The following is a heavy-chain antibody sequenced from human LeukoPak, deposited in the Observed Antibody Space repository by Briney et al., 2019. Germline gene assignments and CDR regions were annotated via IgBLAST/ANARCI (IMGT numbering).Heavy chain of an antibody. Sequence: PGGSLRLSCAASGFTFNIYGIPWVRQAPGKGLEWVAVIWYDGKTSYYADSIKGRFSISRDNSKNTLYLQMNSLRAEDTAIYYCARDVTGSDSYYGLDVWGQGTTVTVSS. CDR1: GFTFNIYG. J-gene: IGHJ6*02. V-gene: IGHV3-33*01. CDR2: IWYDGKTS. CDR3: ARDVTGSDSYYGLDV. D-gene: IGHD2-8*02.